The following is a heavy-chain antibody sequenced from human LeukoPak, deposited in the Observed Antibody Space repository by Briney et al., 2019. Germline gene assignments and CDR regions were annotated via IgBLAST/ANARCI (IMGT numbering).Heavy chain of an antibody. D-gene: IGHD3-10*01. CDR2: ITWNSGSI. V-gene: IGHV3-9*01. CDR3: AKGSMVRGIIGYYYYGMDV. Sequence: GGSLRLSCAVSGFTFDDYAIHWVRHAPGKGLEWVSGITWNSGSIGYADSVKGRFTISRDNAKNSLYLQMNSLRAEDTALYYCAKGSMVRGIIGYYYYGMDVWGQGTTVTVSS. CDR1: GFTFDDYA. J-gene: IGHJ6*02.